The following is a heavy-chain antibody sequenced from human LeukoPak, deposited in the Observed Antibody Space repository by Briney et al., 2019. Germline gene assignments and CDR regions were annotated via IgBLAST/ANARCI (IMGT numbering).Heavy chain of an antibody. CDR2: INPNSGGT. CDR3: ARRNHQLPLNDAFDI. D-gene: IGHD2-2*01. Sequence: ASVKVSCKASGYTFTGYYIHWVRQAPGQGLEWMGWINPNSGGTNYAQKFQGRVTMTRDTSISTAYMELSRLGSDDTAVYYCARRNHQLPLNDAFDIWGQGTMVTVSS. CDR1: GYTFTGYY. J-gene: IGHJ3*02. V-gene: IGHV1-2*02.